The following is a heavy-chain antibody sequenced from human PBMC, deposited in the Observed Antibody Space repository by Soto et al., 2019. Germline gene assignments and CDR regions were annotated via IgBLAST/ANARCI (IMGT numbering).Heavy chain of an antibody. CDR3: ASPDIVVVPADLYYFPMDV. CDR1: GGTFSSYA. D-gene: IGHD2-2*01. J-gene: IGHJ6*02. CDR2: IIPIFDKT. V-gene: IGHV1-69*01. Sequence: VQLVQSGAEVKKPGSSVTVSCKASGGTFSSYAFSWVRQAPGQGLEWMGGIIPIFDKTHYAQNFQGRVAITAEESTTTAYMELSSLRSEDTAVYYCASPDIVVVPADLYYFPMDVWGQGTTVTVSS.